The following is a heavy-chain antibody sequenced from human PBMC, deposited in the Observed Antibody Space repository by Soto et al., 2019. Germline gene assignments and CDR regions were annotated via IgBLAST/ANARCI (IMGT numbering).Heavy chain of an antibody. V-gene: IGHV3-23*01. CDR2: ISGGGETT. Sequence: EVHLLESGGGLVQPGGSLRHSCAASGFTFRSYAMWWVRQAPGKGLECVSAISGGGETTYYADSVKGRFTISRDNSKNTLYLQMNSLRAEDTAVYYCAFNSGSGSYYFDYWGQGTLVIVSS. J-gene: IGHJ4*02. CDR3: AFNSGSGSYYFDY. CDR1: GFTFRSYA. D-gene: IGHD3-10*01.